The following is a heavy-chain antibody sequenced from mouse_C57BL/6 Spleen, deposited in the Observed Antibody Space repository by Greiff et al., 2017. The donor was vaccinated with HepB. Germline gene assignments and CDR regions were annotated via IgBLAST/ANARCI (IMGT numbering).Heavy chain of an antibody. CDR3: ARHYDDDNAMDY. CDR1: GFSLTSYG. Sequence: VKLMESGPGLVAPSQTLSITCTVSGFSLTSYGVHWVRQPPGKGLEWLVVICSDGSTTYNSALKSSLSISKDNSTSQVFLKLNSLQTDDTAMYYCARHYDDDNAMDYWGQGTTVTVSS. J-gene: IGHJ4*01. CDR2: ICSDGST. D-gene: IGHD2-4*01. V-gene: IGHV2-6-1*01.